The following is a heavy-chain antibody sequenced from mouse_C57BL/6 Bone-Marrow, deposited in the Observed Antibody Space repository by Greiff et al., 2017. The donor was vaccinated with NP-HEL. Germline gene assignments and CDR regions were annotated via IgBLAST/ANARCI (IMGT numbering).Heavy chain of an antibody. V-gene: IGHV1-50*01. CDR3: ARDDGPYYAMDY. CDR1: GYTFTSYW. J-gene: IGHJ4*01. Sequence: VQLQQPGAELVKPGASVKLSCKASGYTFTSYWMQWVKQRPGQGLEWIGEIDPSDSYTNYNQKFKGKATLTVDTSSSTAYMQLSSLTSEDSAVYYCARDDGPYYAMDYWGQGTSVTVSS. CDR2: IDPSDSYT. D-gene: IGHD2-3*01.